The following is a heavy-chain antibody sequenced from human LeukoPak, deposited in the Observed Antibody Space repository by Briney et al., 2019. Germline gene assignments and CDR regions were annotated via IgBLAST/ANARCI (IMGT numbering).Heavy chain of an antibody. Sequence: GSLSLSCAASGFTVSSNYMSWVRQAPGKGLEWIGEINHSGSTNYNPSLKSRVTISVDTSKNQFSLKLSSVTAADTAVYYCARDRYYYGSGSYCDYWGQGTLVTVSS. CDR3: ARDRYYYGSGSYCDY. CDR1: GFTVSSNY. CDR2: INHSGST. D-gene: IGHD3-10*01. J-gene: IGHJ4*02. V-gene: IGHV4-34*01.